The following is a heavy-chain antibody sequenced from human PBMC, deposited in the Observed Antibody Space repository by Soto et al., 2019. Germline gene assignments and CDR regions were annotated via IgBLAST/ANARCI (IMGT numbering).Heavy chain of an antibody. J-gene: IGHJ5*02. D-gene: IGHD3-22*01. CDR2: ISYDGSNK. Sequence: QVQLVESGGGVVQPGRSLRLSCAASGFTFSSYGMHWVRQAPGKGLEWVAVISYDGSNKYYADSVKGRFTISRDNSKNTLYLQMNSLRAEDKAVNYCAKDPANYYDSSGYNYLGWFDPWGQGTLVTVSS. CDR3: AKDPANYYDSSGYNYLGWFDP. CDR1: GFTFSSYG. V-gene: IGHV3-30*18.